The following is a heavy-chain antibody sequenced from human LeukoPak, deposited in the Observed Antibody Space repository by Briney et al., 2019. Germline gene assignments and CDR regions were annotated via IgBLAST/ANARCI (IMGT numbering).Heavy chain of an antibody. CDR2: ISSSSSYI. J-gene: IGHJ4*02. CDR3: ASGGGIAATPDY. Sequence: GGSLRLSCAASAFTFSSYAMSWVRQAPGKGLEWVSSISSSSSYIYYADSVKGRFTISRDNAKNSLYLQMNSLRAEDTAVYYCASGGGIAATPDYWGQGTLVTVSS. D-gene: IGHD2-15*01. V-gene: IGHV3-21*01. CDR1: AFTFSSYA.